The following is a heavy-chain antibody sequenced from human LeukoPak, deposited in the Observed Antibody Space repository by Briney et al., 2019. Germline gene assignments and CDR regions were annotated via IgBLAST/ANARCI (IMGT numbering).Heavy chain of an antibody. D-gene: IGHD3-10*01. J-gene: IGHJ4*02. Sequence: SETLSLTCTVSGGSISSGSYYWSWIRQPAGKGLEWIGRIYTSGSTNYNPSLKSRVTMSVDTSKNQFSLKLSSVTAADTAVYYCARVSEDYYGSGSYYLHDYWGQGTLVTVSS. CDR2: IYTSGST. CDR1: GGSISSGSYY. CDR3: ARVSEDYYGSGSYYLHDY. V-gene: IGHV4-61*02.